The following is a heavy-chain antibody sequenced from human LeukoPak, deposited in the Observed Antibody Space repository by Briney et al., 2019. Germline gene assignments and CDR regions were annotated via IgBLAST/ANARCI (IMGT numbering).Heavy chain of an antibody. CDR1: GGSISSYY. CDR3: ARRVFGAAATGFGWFDP. Sequence: SKTLSLTCTVSGGSISSYYWSWIRQPPGKGLEYIGYIFSSGAPNYNPSLKSRVTISLDTSKTLFSLKLRSVTAADTAVYYCARRVFGAAATGFGWFDPWGQGTLVTVSS. J-gene: IGHJ5*02. V-gene: IGHV4-4*09. CDR2: IFSSGAP. D-gene: IGHD6-13*01.